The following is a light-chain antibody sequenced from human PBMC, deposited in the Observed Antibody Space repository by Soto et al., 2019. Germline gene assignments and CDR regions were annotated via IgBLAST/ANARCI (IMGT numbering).Light chain of an antibody. CDR1: SSNIGAGYD. CDR2: GNS. CDR3: QSYDSSLSGVV. J-gene: IGLJ2*01. V-gene: IGLV1-40*01. Sequence: QSVLTQPPSVSGAPGQRVTISCTGSSSNIGAGYDVPWYQQLPGTAPKLLISGNSNRPSGVPDRFSGSKSGTSASLAITGLQAEDESDYDCQSYDSSLSGVVFGGGTKLTGL.